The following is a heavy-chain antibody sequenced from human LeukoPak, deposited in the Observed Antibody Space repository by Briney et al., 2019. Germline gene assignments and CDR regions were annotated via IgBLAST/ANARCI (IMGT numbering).Heavy chain of an antibody. V-gene: IGHV1-2*02. Sequence: ASVKVSCTASGYTFTGYYMHWVRQAHGQGHEWMGWINPNSGSTNYAQKFQGRVTMTRDTSISTAHMELRRLTADDTAVYYCVSRYSNNNWGQGTLVTVSS. CDR3: VSRYSNNN. CDR2: INPNSGST. D-gene: IGHD5-12*01. CDR1: GYTFTGYY. J-gene: IGHJ4*02.